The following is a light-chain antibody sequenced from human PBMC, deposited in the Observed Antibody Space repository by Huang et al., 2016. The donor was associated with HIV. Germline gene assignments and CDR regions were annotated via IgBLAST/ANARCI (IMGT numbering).Light chain of an antibody. CDR1: QGISNY. V-gene: IGKV1-27*01. CDR2: AAS. CDR3: QKYDGAPQT. J-gene: IGKJ1*01. Sequence: DIQMTQSPSSLSASVGDRVTITCRASQGISNYLAWYQQKPGKVPKLLMYAASTLQVGVPSRFSGSGSGTYFTLTISSLQPEDVATYYCQKYDGAPQTFGQGTKVEIK.